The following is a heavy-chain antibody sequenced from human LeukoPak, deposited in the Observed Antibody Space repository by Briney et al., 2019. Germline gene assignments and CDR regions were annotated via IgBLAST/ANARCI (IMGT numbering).Heavy chain of an antibody. CDR1: GFTFSSYA. J-gene: IGHJ4*02. Sequence: QPGRSLRLSCAASGFTFSSYAMHWVRQAPGKGLEWVAVISYDGSNKYYADSVKGRFTISRDNSKNTLYLQMNSLRAEDTAVYYCARDIGEAGVESLDYWGQGTLVTVPS. CDR3: ARDIGEAGVESLDY. V-gene: IGHV3-30-3*01. D-gene: IGHD6-19*01. CDR2: ISYDGSNK.